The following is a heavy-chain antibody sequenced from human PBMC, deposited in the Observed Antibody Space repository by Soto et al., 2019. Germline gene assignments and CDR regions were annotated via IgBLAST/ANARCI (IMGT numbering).Heavy chain of an antibody. CDR3: ARDHCERAVVGAPDSLAAFEI. CDR1: GYIFSGDY. Sequence: GYIFSGDYGQRVLHKHRQGLEWMGIINPSGGSTSYAQKVQGRVSVTRDTSTSTVYMELSSLRSEDTAVYYCARDHCERAVVGAPDSLAAFEIRGHRTTDTVSP. V-gene: IGHV1-46*01. D-gene: IGHD1-26*01. CDR2: INPSGGST. J-gene: IGHJ3*02.